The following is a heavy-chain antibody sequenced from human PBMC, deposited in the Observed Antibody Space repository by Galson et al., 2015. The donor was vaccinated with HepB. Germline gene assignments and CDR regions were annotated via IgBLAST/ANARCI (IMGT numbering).Heavy chain of an antibody. CDR3: ARRAGASGGFSFDY. CDR1: GFPFSNYA. V-gene: IGHV3-30*04. CDR2: ILHDAHNR. D-gene: IGHD3-10*01. J-gene: IGHJ4*02. Sequence: SLRLSCAASGFPFSNYAMHWVRQTPGKGLEWMTVILHDAHNRYYADSVEGRFTVSRDNSKNTVSLQMNNLRPEDTAMYYCARRAGASGGFSFDYWGQGSLVTVSS.